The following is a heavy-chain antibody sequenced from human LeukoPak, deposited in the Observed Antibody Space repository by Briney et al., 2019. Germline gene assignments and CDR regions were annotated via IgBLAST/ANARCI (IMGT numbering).Heavy chain of an antibody. V-gene: IGHV3-23*01. CDR2: ISGSGGNT. CDR3: VRYRAVGSDC. J-gene: IGHJ4*02. CDR1: GFTFSSYA. Sequence: GGSLRLSCAACGFTFSSYAMSWVRQAPGKGLEWVSGISGSGGNTYHADSVKGRFTISRDNAKNSLYLQMNSLRGEDTAMYYCVRYRAVGSDCWGQGTLVTVSS. D-gene: IGHD5-18*01.